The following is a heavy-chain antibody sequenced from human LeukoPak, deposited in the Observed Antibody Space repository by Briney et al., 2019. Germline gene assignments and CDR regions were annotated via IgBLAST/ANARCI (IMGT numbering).Heavy chain of an antibody. CDR1: GGSISSYH. D-gene: IGHD3-3*01. J-gene: IGHJ4*02. CDR2: IYNSGST. V-gene: IGHV4-59*01. CDR3: ARASAGYTHFGVAIHNFDY. Sequence: PSETLSLTCTVSGGSISSYHWSWIRQPPGKGLEDIGYIYNSGSTNYNPSLKSRVTISVDTSKNQFSLKLSSVTAADTAVYYCARASAGYTHFGVAIHNFDYWGQGTLVTVSS.